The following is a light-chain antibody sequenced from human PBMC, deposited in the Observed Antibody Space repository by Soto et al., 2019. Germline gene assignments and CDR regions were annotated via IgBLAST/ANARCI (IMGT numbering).Light chain of an antibody. CDR2: NNN. Sequence: QSVLTQPPSASGTPGQRVTISCSGSSSNIGSNPVNWYQQLPGTAPKLLLYNNNQRPSGVPDRVSGSKSGTSASLASSGLQSEDEADYYCAAWDDSLIGVVFGGGTKVTVL. CDR1: SSNIGSNP. V-gene: IGLV1-44*01. J-gene: IGLJ2*01. CDR3: AAWDDSLIGVV.